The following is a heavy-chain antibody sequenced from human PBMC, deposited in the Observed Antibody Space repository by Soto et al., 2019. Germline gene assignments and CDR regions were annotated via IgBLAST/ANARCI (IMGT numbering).Heavy chain of an antibody. J-gene: IGHJ4*02. Sequence: QVQLVQSGAEVKKPGSSVKVSCKASGGTFSSYAISWVRQAPGQGLEWMGGIIPIFGTANYAQKFQGRVTITADESTSPAYMELSSLRSEDTDVYYCARKHDYGDQMYYFDYWGQGTLVPVST. D-gene: IGHD4-17*01. CDR2: IIPIFGTA. V-gene: IGHV1-69*01. CDR3: ARKHDYGDQMYYFDY. CDR1: GGTFSSYA.